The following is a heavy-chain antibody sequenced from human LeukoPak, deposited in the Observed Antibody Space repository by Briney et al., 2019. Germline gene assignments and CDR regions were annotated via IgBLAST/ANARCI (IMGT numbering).Heavy chain of an antibody. J-gene: IGHJ4*02. V-gene: IGHV1-69*13. D-gene: IGHD6-19*01. CDR2: IIPISGTA. CDR1: GGTFSSYA. CDR3: ARSVRQWLVLWNFDY. Sequence: ASVKVSCKASGGTFSSYAISWVRQAPGQGLEWMGGIIPISGTANYAQKFQGRVTITADESTSTAYMELSSLRSEDTAVYYCARSVRQWLVLWNFDYWGQGTPVTVSS.